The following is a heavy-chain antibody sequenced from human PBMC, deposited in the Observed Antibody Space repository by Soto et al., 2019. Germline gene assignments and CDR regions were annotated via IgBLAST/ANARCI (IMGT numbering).Heavy chain of an antibody. V-gene: IGHV1-69*08. Sequence: QVQLVQSGAAVKKPGSSVKVSCKASGGTFSSYTISWVRQAPGQGLEWMGRIIPILGIANSAQQCQGIVTRSAYKSAGTAYMVLSSLRSEDTSLYYCARDSAVRGVIGYFDLWGRGTLVTVSS. CDR1: GGTFSSYT. J-gene: IGHJ2*01. CDR2: IIPILGIA. CDR3: ARDSAVRGVIGYFDL. D-gene: IGHD3-10*01.